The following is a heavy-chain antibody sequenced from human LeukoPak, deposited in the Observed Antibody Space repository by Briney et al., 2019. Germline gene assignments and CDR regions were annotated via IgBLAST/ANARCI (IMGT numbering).Heavy chain of an antibody. CDR1: GFIVSSNY. CDR2: LYSGGNT. CDR3: AREMATITHYYYYMDV. J-gene: IGHJ6*03. V-gene: IGHV3-53*01. Sequence: GGSLRLSCAVSGFIVSSNYMTWVRQAPGKGLEWVSSLYSGGNTYYAESVRGRFTVSRDKTKNTLYLQMNSLRAEDTAVYYCAREMATITHYYYYMDVWGKGTTVTVSS. D-gene: IGHD5-24*01.